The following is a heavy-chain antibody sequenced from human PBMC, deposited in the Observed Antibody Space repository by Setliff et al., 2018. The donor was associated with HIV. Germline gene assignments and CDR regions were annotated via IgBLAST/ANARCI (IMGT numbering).Heavy chain of an antibody. D-gene: IGHD2-2*01. J-gene: IGHJ4*02. CDR2: INHSGSP. CDR3: ARGGSSNWYEGYFDY. Sequence: PSETLSLTCAVYGGSFSGYYWTWIRQPPGKGLEWIGEINHSGSPTYDPSLKGRVTILVDTSKNQFSLKLSSVTAADTAVYYCARGGSSNWYEGYFDYWGQGTLVTVS. CDR1: GGSFSGYY. V-gene: IGHV4-34*01.